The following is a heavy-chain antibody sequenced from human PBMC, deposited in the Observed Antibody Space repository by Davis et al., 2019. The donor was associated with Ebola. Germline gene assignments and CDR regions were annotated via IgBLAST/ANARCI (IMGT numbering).Heavy chain of an antibody. D-gene: IGHD1-26*01. V-gene: IGHV1-2*04. CDR1: GGTFSSYA. Sequence: AASVKVSCKASGGTFSSYAISWVRQAPGQGLEWMGWINPNSGGTNYAQKFQGWVTMTRDTSISTAYMELSRLRSDDTAVYYCARDDPYSGSTPGFDYWGQGTLVTVSS. J-gene: IGHJ4*02. CDR2: INPNSGGT. CDR3: ARDDPYSGSTPGFDY.